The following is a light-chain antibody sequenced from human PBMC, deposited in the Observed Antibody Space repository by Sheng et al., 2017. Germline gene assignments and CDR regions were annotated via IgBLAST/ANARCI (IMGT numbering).Light chain of an antibody. CDR3: VVYMGSGKRL. V-gene: IGLV8-61*01. Sequence: QTVVTQEPSVSVSPGGTVTLTCGLSSGSDSTTYHPSWYQQTPGQAPRPLIYSTNTRSSGVPDRFSGSILGNKAALTITGAQAEDEAFYYCVVYMGSGKRLFGGGTKLTVL. J-gene: IGLJ3*02. CDR1: SGSDSTTYH. CDR2: STN.